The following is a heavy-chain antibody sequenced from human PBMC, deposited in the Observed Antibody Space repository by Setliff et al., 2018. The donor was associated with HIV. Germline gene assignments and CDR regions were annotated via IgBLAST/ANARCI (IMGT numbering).Heavy chain of an antibody. CDR2: IYPGDSDT. Sequence: GESLKISCKGSGYSFTSYWIGWVRQMPGKGLEWMGIIYPGDSDTRYSPSFQGQVTISADKSISTAYLEWSSLKASDTAVYYCARRTRRRGSSYGNIDYWGQGTLVT. CDR1: GYSFTSYW. CDR3: ARRTRRRGSSYGNIDY. J-gene: IGHJ4*02. V-gene: IGHV5-51*01. D-gene: IGHD5-18*01.